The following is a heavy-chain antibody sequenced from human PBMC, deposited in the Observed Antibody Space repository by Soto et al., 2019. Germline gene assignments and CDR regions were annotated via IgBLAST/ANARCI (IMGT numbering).Heavy chain of an antibody. CDR3: AKDLGRYYYYGMDV. Sequence: SLRLSCAASGFTFYDYAIHWVRQSPLKCLEWVSGISWNSGSIGYADSVKGRFTISRDNAKNSLYLQMNSLRAEDTALYYCAKDLGRYYYYGMDVWGQGTTVTSP. CDR1: GFTFYDYA. V-gene: IGHV3-9*01. D-gene: IGHD1-26*01. J-gene: IGHJ6*02. CDR2: ISWNSGSI.